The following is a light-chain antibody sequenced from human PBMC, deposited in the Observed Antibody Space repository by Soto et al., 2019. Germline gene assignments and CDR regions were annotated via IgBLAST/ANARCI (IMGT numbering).Light chain of an antibody. CDR2: GAS. CDR1: QGIGND. V-gene: IGKV1-27*01. CDR3: QQSYTTPVYS. Sequence: DIQMTQSPSSLSASVGDRVTITCRASQGIGNDLAWYQQRPGKLPNLLIYGASTMQSGVPSRFSGSGSGTDFTLTISSLQPEDFATYFCQQSYTTPVYSFGQGTKVDIK. J-gene: IGKJ2*01.